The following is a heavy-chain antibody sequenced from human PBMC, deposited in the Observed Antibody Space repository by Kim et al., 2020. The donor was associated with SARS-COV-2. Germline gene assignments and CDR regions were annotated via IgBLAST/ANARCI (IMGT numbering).Heavy chain of an antibody. Sequence: VKGRFTISRDNAKNSLYLQMNSLRAEDTAVYYCARMAAAGTRDYYYGMDVWGQGTTVTVSS. D-gene: IGHD6-13*01. CDR3: ARMAAAGTRDYYYGMDV. J-gene: IGHJ6*02. V-gene: IGHV3-11*06.